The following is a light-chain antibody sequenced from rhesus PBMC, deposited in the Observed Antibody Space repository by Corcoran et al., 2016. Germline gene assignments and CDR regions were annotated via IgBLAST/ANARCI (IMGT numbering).Light chain of an antibody. CDR3: QQYSTSPFT. CDR2: KGS. J-gene: IGKJ3*01. CDR1: QSISSW. Sequence: DIQMTQSPSSLSTSIGDTVTITCRASQSISSWLAWYQQKHGKAPKVLICKGSSLQSGVPSRFSGRGSGADFTLTISSLQSEDFASYYCQQYSTSPFTFGPGTKLDIK. V-gene: IGKV1-22*01.